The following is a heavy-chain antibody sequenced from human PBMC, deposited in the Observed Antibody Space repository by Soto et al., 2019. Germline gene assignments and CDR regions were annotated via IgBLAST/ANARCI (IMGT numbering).Heavy chain of an antibody. Sequence: PGGSLRLSCAASGFTFSSYGMHWVRQAPGKGLEWVAVISYDGSNKYYADSVKGRFTISRDNSKNTLYLQMNSLRAEDTAVYYCAKDLPPIAAAGAAVDYWGQGTLVTVSS. J-gene: IGHJ4*02. CDR1: GFTFSSYG. V-gene: IGHV3-30*18. D-gene: IGHD6-13*01. CDR2: ISYDGSNK. CDR3: AKDLPPIAAAGAAVDY.